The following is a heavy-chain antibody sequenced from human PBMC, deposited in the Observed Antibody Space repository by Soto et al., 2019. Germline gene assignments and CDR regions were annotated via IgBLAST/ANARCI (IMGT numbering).Heavy chain of an antibody. D-gene: IGHD3-22*01. CDR3: VTGPNYYDSSGYYYEGY. J-gene: IGHJ4*02. CDR1: GFTFSSYA. Sequence: GGSLRLSCAASGFTFSSYAMHWVRQAPGKGLEWVAVISYDGSNKYYADSVKGRFTISRDNSKNTLYLQMNSLRAEDTAVYYCVTGPNYYDSSGYYYEGYWGQGTLVTVSS. CDR2: ISYDGSNK. V-gene: IGHV3-30-3*01.